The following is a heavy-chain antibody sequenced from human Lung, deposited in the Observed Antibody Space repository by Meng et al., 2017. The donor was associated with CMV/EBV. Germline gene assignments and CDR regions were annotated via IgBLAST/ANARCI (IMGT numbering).Heavy chain of an antibody. V-gene: IGHV4-39*07. CDR1: GGSIRSRTYY. J-gene: IGHJ4*02. D-gene: IGHD3-10*01. Sequence: SETLSLXCTVSGGSIRSRTYYWGWIRQPPGKGLEWIGSIYYSGSTHYNPSLESRVTMSVDASKNQFSLKLSSVTAADTAVYYCARDVEYYGSGSDFWGQGTLVTVSS. CDR2: IYYSGST. CDR3: ARDVEYYGSGSDF.